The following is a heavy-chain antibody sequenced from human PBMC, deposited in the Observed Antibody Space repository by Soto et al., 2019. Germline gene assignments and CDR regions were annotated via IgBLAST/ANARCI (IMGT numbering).Heavy chain of an antibody. D-gene: IGHD2-15*01. CDR1: GGTFSSYA. Sequence: QVQLVQSGAEVKKPGSSVKVSCKASGGTFSSYAISWVRQAPGQGLEWMGGIIPIFGTANYAQQFQGRVTITADESTSTAYMELSSLRSEYTAVYYCARVVTVVKSFHYWYFDLWGRGTLVTVSS. CDR2: IIPIFGTA. J-gene: IGHJ2*01. CDR3: ARVVTVVKSFHYWYFDL. V-gene: IGHV1-69*12.